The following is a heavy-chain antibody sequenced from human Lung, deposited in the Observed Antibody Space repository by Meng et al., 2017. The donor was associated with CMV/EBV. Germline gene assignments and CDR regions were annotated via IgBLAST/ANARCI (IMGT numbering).Heavy chain of an antibody. CDR2: IREDGSSK. CDR3: ARAGLGYCSVTSCYNDY. Sequence: GESXKISCAASGFTFSTSWMTWVRQAPGKGLEWVANIREDGSSKYYADPVKGRFTISRDNAKNSLFLQMSSLRAEDTAMYYCARAGLGYCSVTSCYNDYWGQGXLVTVSS. D-gene: IGHD2-2*02. V-gene: IGHV3-7*01. J-gene: IGHJ4*02. CDR1: GFTFSTSW.